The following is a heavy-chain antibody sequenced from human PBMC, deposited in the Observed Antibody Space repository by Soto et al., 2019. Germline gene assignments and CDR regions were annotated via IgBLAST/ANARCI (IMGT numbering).Heavy chain of an antibody. CDR2: ISAYSGNT. CDR3: ARDSCQSSGYCDY. V-gene: IGHV1-18*01. Sequence: ASVKVSCKAYGYTFSSYGLSGVRQAPGQGLEWMGWISAYSGNTVYTQRFKGRLTMATDTSTGTAYMELRSLRSDDTAVYYCARDSCQSSGYCDYWGQGTLVTVSS. D-gene: IGHD3-22*01. J-gene: IGHJ4*02. CDR1: GYTFSSYG.